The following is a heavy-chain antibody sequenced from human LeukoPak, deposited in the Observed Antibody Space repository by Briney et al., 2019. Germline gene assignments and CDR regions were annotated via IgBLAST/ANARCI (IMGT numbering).Heavy chain of an antibody. Sequence: GGSLRLSCAASGFTFSSYWMSWVRQAPGKGLQWVSYIGSSGSTKYYADSVKGRFTISRDNAKNSLYLQMNRLRADDTAVYYCATAHSAYDPFDPWGQGTLVTVSS. CDR2: IGSSGSTK. V-gene: IGHV3-48*04. J-gene: IGHJ5*02. CDR3: ATAHSAYDPFDP. CDR1: GFTFSSYW. D-gene: IGHD5-12*01.